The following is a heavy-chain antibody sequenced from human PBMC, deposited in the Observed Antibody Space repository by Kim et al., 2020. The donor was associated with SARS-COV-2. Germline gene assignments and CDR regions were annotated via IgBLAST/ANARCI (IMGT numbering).Heavy chain of an antibody. Sequence: GGSLRLSCAASGFTFSSYGMHWVRQAPGKGLEWVAVIWYDGSNKYYADSVKGRFTISRDNSKNTLYLQMNSLRAEDTALYYCARDYGDYGGHYYYYGMDVWGQGTTVTVSS. D-gene: IGHD4-17*01. J-gene: IGHJ6*02. CDR3: ARDYGDYGGHYYYYGMDV. CDR2: IWYDGSNK. V-gene: IGHV3-33*01. CDR1: GFTFSSYG.